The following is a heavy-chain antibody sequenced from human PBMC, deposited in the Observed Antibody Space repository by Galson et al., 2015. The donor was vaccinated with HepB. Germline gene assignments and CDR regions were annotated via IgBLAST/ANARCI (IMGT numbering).Heavy chain of an antibody. CDR3: ARARYSSGWAGFDY. CDR1: GFTFSSYS. Sequence: SLRLSCAASGFTFSSYSMNWVRQAPGKGLEWVSSISSSSSYIYYADSVKGRFTISRDNAKNSLYLQMNSLRAEDTAVYYCARARYSSGWAGFDYWGQGTLVTVSS. J-gene: IGHJ4*02. CDR2: ISSSSSYI. D-gene: IGHD6-19*01. V-gene: IGHV3-21*01.